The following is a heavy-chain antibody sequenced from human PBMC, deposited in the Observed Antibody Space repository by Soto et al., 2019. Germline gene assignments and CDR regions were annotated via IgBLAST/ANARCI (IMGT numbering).Heavy chain of an antibody. CDR2: IVVGSGNT. CDR3: AANGLEHIVVVPAEPDAFDI. CDR1: GFTFTSSA. V-gene: IGHV1-58*02. D-gene: IGHD2-2*01. Sequence: SVKVSCKASGFTFTSSAMQWVRQARGQRLEWIGWIVVGSGNTNYAQKFQERVTITRDMSTSTAYMELSSLRSEDTAVYYCAANGLEHIVVVPAEPDAFDIWGQGTMVTVSS. J-gene: IGHJ3*02.